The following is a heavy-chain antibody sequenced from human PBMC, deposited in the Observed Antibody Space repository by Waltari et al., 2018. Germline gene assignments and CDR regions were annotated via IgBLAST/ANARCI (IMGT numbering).Heavy chain of an antibody. Sequence: VQLQQWGAGLLKPSATLSLTCAVYGGSFSGYYWSWIRQPPGKGLEWIGEINHSGSTNYNPSLKSRVTISVDTSKNQFSLKLSSVTAADTAVYYCARLVGELVDYWGQGTLVTVSS. CDR1: GGSFSGYY. CDR2: INHSGST. V-gene: IGHV4-34*01. J-gene: IGHJ4*02. D-gene: IGHD3-10*01. CDR3: ARLVGELVDY.